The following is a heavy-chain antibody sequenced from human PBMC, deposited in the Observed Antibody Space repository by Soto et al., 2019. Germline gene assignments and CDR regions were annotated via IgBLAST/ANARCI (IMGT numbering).Heavy chain of an antibody. CDR1: GGSISSGGYY. CDR3: ARGYDFWSDANWFDP. D-gene: IGHD3-3*01. Sequence: SETLSLTCTVSGGSISSGGYYWSWIRQHPGKGLEWIGYIYYSGSTYYNPSLKSRVTISVDTSKNRFSLKLSSVTAADTAVYYCARGYDFWSDANWFDPWGQGTLVTVSS. J-gene: IGHJ5*02. CDR2: IYYSGST. V-gene: IGHV4-31*03.